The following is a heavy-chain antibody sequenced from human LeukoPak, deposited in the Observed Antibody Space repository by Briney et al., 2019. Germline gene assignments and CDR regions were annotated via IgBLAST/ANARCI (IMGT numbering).Heavy chain of an antibody. CDR2: ISSSSSYI. CDR1: GFTFSSYS. D-gene: IGHD6-19*01. J-gene: IGHJ6*02. V-gene: IGHV3-21*01. Sequence: GGSLRLSCAASGFTFSSYSMNWVRQAPGKGLEWVSSISSSSSYIYYADSVKGRFTISRDNAKNSLYLQMNSLRAEDTAVYYCASLRAGVAVADFYYYYGMDVWGQGTTATVSS. CDR3: ASLRAGVAVADFYYYYGMDV.